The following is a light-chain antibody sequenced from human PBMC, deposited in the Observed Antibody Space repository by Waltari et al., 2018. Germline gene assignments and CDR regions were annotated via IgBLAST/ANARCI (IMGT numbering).Light chain of an antibody. V-gene: IGKV3-15*01. CDR2: AAS. CDR1: QSGADN. Sequence: IVVTESPATLSLSPGERANLSCRASQSGADNIAWYQQKPGQAPRLLIYAASARATGIPARFTGSGSGTEFTLTISGLQSEDFAVYFCQQYNRWPPITFGPGTKVEI. J-gene: IGKJ3*01. CDR3: QQYNRWPPIT.